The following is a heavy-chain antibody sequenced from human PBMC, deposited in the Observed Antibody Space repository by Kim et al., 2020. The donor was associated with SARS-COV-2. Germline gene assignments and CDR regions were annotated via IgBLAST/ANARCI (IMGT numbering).Heavy chain of an antibody. J-gene: IGHJ4*02. D-gene: IGHD3-9*01. CDR3: AKGGRYFDWLLWDDY. Sequence: GGSLRLSCAASGFTFSSYGMHWVRQAPGKGLEWVAVISYDGSNKYYADSVKGRFTISRDNSKNTLYLQMNSLRAEDTAVYYCAKGGRYFDWLLWDDYWGQGTLVTVSS. V-gene: IGHV3-30*18. CDR2: ISYDGSNK. CDR1: GFTFSSYG.